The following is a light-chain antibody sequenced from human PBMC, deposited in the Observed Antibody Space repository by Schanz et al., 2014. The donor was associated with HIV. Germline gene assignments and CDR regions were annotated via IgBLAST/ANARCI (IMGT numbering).Light chain of an antibody. CDR1: SIDVGGYDY. V-gene: IGLV2-14*03. J-gene: IGLJ1*01. CDR2: DVS. CDR3: CSYTTTSTYV. Sequence: QSALTQPASLSGSPGQSITISCTGTSIDVGGYDYVSWYQQHPDKAPRLIIYDVSNRPSGVSSRFSGSKSGSAASLTISGLQAEDEADYYCCSYTTTSTYVFGAGTKLTVL.